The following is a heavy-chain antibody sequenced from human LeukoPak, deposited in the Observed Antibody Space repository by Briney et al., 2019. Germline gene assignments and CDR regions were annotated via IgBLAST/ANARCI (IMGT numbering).Heavy chain of an antibody. V-gene: IGHV5-51*01. CDR2: IYPGDSET. J-gene: IGHJ4*02. CDR3: ARRYCSSTSCHLDY. D-gene: IGHD2-2*01. Sequence: PGESLKISCKGSGYSFTTYWIGWVRQMPGKSLEWMVIIYPGDSETRYSPSFQGQVTISADRSISTAYLQWSSLKASDTAIYYCARRYCSSTSCHLDYWGQGTLVTVSS. CDR1: GYSFTTYW.